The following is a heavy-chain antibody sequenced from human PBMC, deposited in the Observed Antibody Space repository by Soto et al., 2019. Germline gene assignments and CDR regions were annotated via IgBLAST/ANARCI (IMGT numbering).Heavy chain of an antibody. CDR1: GFTFSSYD. D-gene: IGHD4-4*01. Sequence: GGSLRLSCAASGFTFSSYDMHWVRQATGKGLEWVSAIGTAGDTYYPGSVKGRFTISRENAKNSLYLQMNSLRAGDTAVYYCARSQAEVTGGGMDVWGQATTVTVYS. J-gene: IGHJ6*02. V-gene: IGHV3-13*01. CDR3: ARSQAEVTGGGMDV. CDR2: IGTAGDT.